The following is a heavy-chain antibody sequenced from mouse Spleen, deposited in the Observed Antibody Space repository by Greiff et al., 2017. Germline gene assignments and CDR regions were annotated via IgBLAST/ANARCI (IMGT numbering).Heavy chain of an antibody. CDR1: GFTFSDYY. CDR3: ARGEDGFAY. CDR2: INYDGSST. V-gene: IGHV5-16*01. Sequence: EVMLVESEGGLVQPGSSMKLSCTASGFTFSDYYMAWVRQVPEKGLEWVANINYDGSSTYYLDSLKSRFIISRDNAKNILYLQMSSLKSEDTATYYCARGEDGFAYWGQGTLVTVSA. J-gene: IGHJ3*01.